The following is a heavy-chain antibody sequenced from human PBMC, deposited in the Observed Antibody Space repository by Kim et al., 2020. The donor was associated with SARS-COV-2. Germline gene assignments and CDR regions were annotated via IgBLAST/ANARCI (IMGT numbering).Heavy chain of an antibody. J-gene: IGHJ6*02. CDR3: ASRRGGGDSYYYGMDV. Sequence: GGSLRLSCAASGFTVSSNYMSWVRQAPGKGLEWVSVIYSGGSTYYADSVKGRFTISRDNSKNTLYLQMNSLRAEDTAVYYCASRRGGGDSYYYGMDVWGQGTTVTVSS. CDR2: IYSGGST. CDR1: GFTVSSNY. V-gene: IGHV3-53*01. D-gene: IGHD3-16*01.